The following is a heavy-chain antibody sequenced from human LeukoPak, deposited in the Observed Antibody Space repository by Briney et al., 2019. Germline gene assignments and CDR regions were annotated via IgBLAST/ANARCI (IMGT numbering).Heavy chain of an antibody. Sequence: GGSLRLYCVASGFTFSTYAMTWVRQAPGKGLEWVSAISGRGGSTYYADSVKGRFTISRDNSKNTVYLQMNSLRAEDTAVYYCAKDVTVVTPRDLFDYWGQGTLVTVSS. J-gene: IGHJ4*02. CDR2: ISGRGGST. V-gene: IGHV3-23*01. CDR1: GFTFSTYA. CDR3: AKDVTVVTPRDLFDY. D-gene: IGHD4-23*01.